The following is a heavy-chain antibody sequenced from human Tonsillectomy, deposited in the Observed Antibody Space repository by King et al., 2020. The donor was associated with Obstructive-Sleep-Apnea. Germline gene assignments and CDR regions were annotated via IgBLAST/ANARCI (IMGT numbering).Heavy chain of an antibody. CDR2: IYYSGST. CDR3: ARVGTRAVPTQL. J-gene: IGHJ4*02. D-gene: IGHD4-17*01. Sequence: VQLQESGPGLVKPSETLSLTCTVSGGSISSYYWSWIRRPPGKGLEWIGYIYYSGSTNYNPSLKSRVTISVDTSKNQFSLKLSSVTAADTAVYYCARVGTRAVPTQLWGQGTLVTVSS. V-gene: IGHV4-59*01. CDR1: GGSISSYY.